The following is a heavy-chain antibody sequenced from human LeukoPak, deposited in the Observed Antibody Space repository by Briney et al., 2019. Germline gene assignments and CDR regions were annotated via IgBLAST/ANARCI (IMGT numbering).Heavy chain of an antibody. V-gene: IGHV7-4-1*02. Sequence: ASVKVSCKASGGTFSSNAISWVRQAPGQALECMGWINTNTGNPTYAQGFTGRFLFSLDTSVGTTYLQIISLKTEDTAVYYCARGGYSRGQGSPFDYWGQGTLVTVSS. CDR3: ARGGYSRGQGSPFDY. D-gene: IGHD6-19*01. J-gene: IGHJ4*02. CDR1: GGTFSSNA. CDR2: INTNTGNP.